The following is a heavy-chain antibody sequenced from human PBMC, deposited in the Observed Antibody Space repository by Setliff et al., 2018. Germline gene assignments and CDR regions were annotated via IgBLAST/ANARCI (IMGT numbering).Heavy chain of an antibody. CDR1: GGTFSTYA. Sequence: SVKVSCKASGGTFSTYAISWVRQAPGQGLEWMGGIISMFGTTNYAQKFQGRVTITTDKSTSTAYMELSSLRSEDTAIYYCARYITGTTPADYWGQGTLVTVSS. CDR3: ARYITGTTPADY. J-gene: IGHJ4*02. CDR2: IISMFGTT. V-gene: IGHV1-69*05. D-gene: IGHD1-7*01.